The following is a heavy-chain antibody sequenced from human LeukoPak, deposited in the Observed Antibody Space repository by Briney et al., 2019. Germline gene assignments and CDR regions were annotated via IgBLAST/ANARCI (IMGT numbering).Heavy chain of an antibody. Sequence: PSETLSLTCTVSGGSISSYYWSWIRQPAGKGLEWIGRIYTSGSTNYNPSLKSRVTISVDTSKNQFSLKLSSVTAADTAVYFCARHTYSGYDYPFDYWGQGTLVTVSS. CDR2: IYTSGST. V-gene: IGHV4-4*07. J-gene: IGHJ4*02. CDR3: ARHTYSGYDYPFDY. CDR1: GGSISSYY. D-gene: IGHD5-12*01.